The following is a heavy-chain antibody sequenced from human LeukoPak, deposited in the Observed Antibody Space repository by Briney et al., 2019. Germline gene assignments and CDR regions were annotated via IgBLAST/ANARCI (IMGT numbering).Heavy chain of an antibody. CDR2: INHSGST. J-gene: IGHJ4*02. CDR1: GGSFSGYY. D-gene: IGHD4-17*01. V-gene: IGHV4-34*01. Sequence: SETLSLTCAVYGGSFSGYYWSWIRQPPGKGLEWIGEINHSGSTNYNPSLKSRVTISVDTSKNQFSLKLSSVTAADTAVYYCSRGLTVTPKSPPRYGGQGTLFTVSS. CDR3: SRGLTVTPKSPPRY.